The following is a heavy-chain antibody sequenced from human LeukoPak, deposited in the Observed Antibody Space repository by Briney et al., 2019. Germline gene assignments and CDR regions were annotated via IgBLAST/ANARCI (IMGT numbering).Heavy chain of an antibody. D-gene: IGHD2-15*01. V-gene: IGHV3-30*18. CDR2: ISYDGSNK. CDR1: GFTFSSYG. CDR3: AKDRVGYCSGGSCYSEAYWFDP. J-gene: IGHJ5*02. Sequence: GRSLRLSCAASGFTFSSYGMHWVPQAPGKGLEWVAVISYDGSNKYYADSVKGRFTISRDNSKNTLYLQMNSLRAEDTAVYYCAKDRVGYCSGGSCYSEAYWFDPWGQGTLVTVSS.